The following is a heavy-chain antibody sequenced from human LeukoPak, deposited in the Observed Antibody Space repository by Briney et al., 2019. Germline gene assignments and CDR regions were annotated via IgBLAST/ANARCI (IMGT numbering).Heavy chain of an antibody. Sequence: GSLRLSCAASGFTVSSYWMHWVRQAPGKGLVWVSRINSDGSSTSYADSVKGRFTIYRDNAKNTLYLQMNSLRAEDTAVYYCARGGIYSYVTFDYWGQGTQVTVSS. D-gene: IGHD5-18*01. CDR2: INSDGSST. CDR1: GFTVSSYW. J-gene: IGHJ4*02. V-gene: IGHV3-74*01. CDR3: ARGGIYSYVTFDY.